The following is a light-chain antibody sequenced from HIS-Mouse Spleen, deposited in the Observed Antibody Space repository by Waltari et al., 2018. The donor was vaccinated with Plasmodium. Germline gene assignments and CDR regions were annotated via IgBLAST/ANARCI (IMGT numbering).Light chain of an antibody. J-gene: IGKJ1*01. CDR1: QSISNY. V-gene: IGKV1-39*01. CDR2: AAS. Sequence: DIQMTQSPSSLSASVGDRVTITCRASQSISNYLNWYQQKPGKAPKFLIYAASTLQSGVPTRFGGSGSRKDFTLTISSLPHEVLATYYGQQSYSTWTFGQGTKVEIK. CDR3: QQSYSTWT.